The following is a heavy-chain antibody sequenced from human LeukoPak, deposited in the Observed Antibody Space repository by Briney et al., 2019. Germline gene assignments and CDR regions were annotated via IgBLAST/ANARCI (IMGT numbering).Heavy chain of an antibody. Sequence: SETLSLTCTVSGGSIRSYYWSWIRQPRGKGLEWIGYIYYSGRIKYNPSRKSRVTISVDTSKNQFSLRLSSVTAADTAVYYCARLLHDWFDSWGQGTLVTVSS. J-gene: IGHJ5*01. CDR2: IYYSGRI. V-gene: IGHV4-59*01. D-gene: IGHD4-11*01. CDR1: GGSIRSYY. CDR3: ARLLHDWFDS.